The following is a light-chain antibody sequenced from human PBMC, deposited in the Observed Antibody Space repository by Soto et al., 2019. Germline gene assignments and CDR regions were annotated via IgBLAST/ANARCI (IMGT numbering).Light chain of an antibody. CDR2: GAS. CDR3: QQYNNWPPLT. J-gene: IGKJ4*01. CDR1: QSVSSN. V-gene: IGKV3D-15*01. Sequence: EIVMTQSPATLSVSPGERATLSCRASQSVSSNLAWYQQKPGQAPRLLIYGASTRATGIPARFSGSGSGTECTITISSLQFADFAVYYCQQYNNWPPLTFAGGTKVEIK.